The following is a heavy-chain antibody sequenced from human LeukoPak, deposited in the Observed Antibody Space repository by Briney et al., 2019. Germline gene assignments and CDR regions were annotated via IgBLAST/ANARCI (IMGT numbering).Heavy chain of an antibody. CDR1: GLSFSHAW. CDR2: IKSKTDGGTT. J-gene: IGHJ6*03. V-gene: IGHV3-15*01. Sequence: GGSLRLSCAASGLSFSHAWMSWVRQAPGKGLEWVGLIKSKTDGGTTDYAAAVKGRFAISRDDSRTTMYLQLNSLKTEDTAVYYCTAISGSRWRGAHGWYYYMDVCGKGTTVTVSS. D-gene: IGHD6-19*01. CDR3: TAISGSRWRGAHGWYYYMDV.